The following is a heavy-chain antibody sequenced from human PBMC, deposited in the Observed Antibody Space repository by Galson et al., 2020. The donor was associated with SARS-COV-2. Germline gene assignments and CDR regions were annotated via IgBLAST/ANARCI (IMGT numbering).Heavy chain of an antibody. J-gene: IGHJ4*02. CDR1: GGSFSGYY. V-gene: IGHV4-34*01. CDR3: ARDTGSGRGFDY. D-gene: IGHD3-10*01. Sequence: ETSETLSLTCAVYGGSFSGYYWSWIRQPPGKGLEWIGEINHRGSTNYNPSLKSRVTISVDTSKNQFSLKLSSVTAADTAVYYCARDTGSGRGFDYWGQGTLVTVSS. CDR2: INHRGST.